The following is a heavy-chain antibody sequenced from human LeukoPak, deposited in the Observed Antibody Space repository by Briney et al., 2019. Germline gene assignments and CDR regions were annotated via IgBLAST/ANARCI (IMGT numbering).Heavy chain of an antibody. CDR2: ISGSGNRT. CDR1: GFTFRNFA. D-gene: IGHD4-17*01. CDR3: AKRPPFYGDYVSDF. V-gene: IGHV3-23*01. Sequence: PGGSLMLSCAASGFTFRNFAMNWVRPAPGKGLEWVSAISGSGNRTFYTDFVKGRFTISRDNSKNTLYLQMNSLRGDDTAVYYCAKRPPFYGDYVSDFWGQGTLVTVSS. J-gene: IGHJ4*02.